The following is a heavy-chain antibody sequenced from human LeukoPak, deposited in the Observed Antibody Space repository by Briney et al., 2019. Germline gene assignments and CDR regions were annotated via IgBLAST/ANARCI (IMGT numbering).Heavy chain of an antibody. CDR3: AKGAYDYIEIAYFDY. CDR1: GFSFNNFA. Sequence: GGSLSFPCVASGFSFNNFAMVWVGPAPGKGLEWVSLTIGSSGSTFYADSVKGRFTISRDKSKNTLYLQMNSLRAEDTAVYYCAKGAYDYIEIAYFDYWGQGSLVTVSS. D-gene: IGHD5-12*01. J-gene: IGHJ4*02. V-gene: IGHV3-23*01. CDR2: TIGSSGST.